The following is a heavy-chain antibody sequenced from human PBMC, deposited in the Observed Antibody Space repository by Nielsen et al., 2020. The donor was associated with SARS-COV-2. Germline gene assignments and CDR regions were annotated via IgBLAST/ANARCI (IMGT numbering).Heavy chain of an antibody. V-gene: IGHV1-8*01. CDR1: GYTFTTYD. CDR2: MNPNSGNR. J-gene: IGHJ4*02. CDR3: ARAHTTSGGSWFH. Sequence: ASVKVSCKASGYTFTTYDINWVRQATGQGPEWMGWMNPNSGNRGYAQKFQGRVTMTRDTSISTAYMELSSLTSEDTAVYYCARAHTTSGGSWFHWGQGTPVTVSS. D-gene: IGHD2-15*01.